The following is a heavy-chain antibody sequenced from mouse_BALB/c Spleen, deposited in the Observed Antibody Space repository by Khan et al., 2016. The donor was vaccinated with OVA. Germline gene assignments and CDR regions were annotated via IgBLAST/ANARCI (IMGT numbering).Heavy chain of an antibody. J-gene: IGHJ3*01. CDR1: GYTFTNYG. CDR3: KRGLSYVESWFAY. CDR2: INTYNGEP. V-gene: IGHV9-1*02. D-gene: IGHD2-12*01. Sequence: QIQLVQSGPELKKPGETVKISCKASGYTFTNYGMNWVKQAPGKALKWMGWINTYNGEPTYADDFKGRFAFSLETSASTAYLQINNLKKEDMATYFCKRGLSYVESWFAYWGQGTLVTVSA.